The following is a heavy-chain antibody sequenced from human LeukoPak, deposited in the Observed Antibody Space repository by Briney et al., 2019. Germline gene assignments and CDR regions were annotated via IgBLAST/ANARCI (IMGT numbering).Heavy chain of an antibody. CDR3: AREGFDWLLYSYYYYYGMDV. Sequence: PGGSLRLSCAASGFTFSTYSMNWVRQAPGKGLEWVSSSSSSGTYIYYADSVKGRFTISRDNSKNTLYLQMNSLRAEDTAVYYCAREGFDWLLYSYYYYYGMDVWGQGTTVTVSS. CDR1: GFTFSTYS. CDR2: SSSSGTYI. D-gene: IGHD3-9*01. V-gene: IGHV3-21*01. J-gene: IGHJ6*02.